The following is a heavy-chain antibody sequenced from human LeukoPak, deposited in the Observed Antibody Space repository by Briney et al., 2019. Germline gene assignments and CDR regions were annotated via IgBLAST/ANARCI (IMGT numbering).Heavy chain of an antibody. CDR2: IYYSGST. J-gene: IGHJ5*02. V-gene: IGHV4-59*01. Sequence: SSETLSLTCTVSGGSISSYYWSWIRQPPGKGLEWIGYIYYSGSTNYNPSLKSRVTISVDTSKNQFSLKLSSVTAADTAVYYCARDSDSSSRPAWFDPWGQGTLVTVSS. CDR3: ARDSDSSSRPAWFDP. D-gene: IGHD6-13*01. CDR1: GGSISSYY.